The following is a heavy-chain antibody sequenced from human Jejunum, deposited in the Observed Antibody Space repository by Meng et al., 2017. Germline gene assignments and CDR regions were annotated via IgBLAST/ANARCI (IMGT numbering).Heavy chain of an antibody. Sequence: QVQLVEAGGGVVQPGRCLRLSCAASGLTFSNYGMHWVRQAPGKGLEWVAVISDDESYKNYADSVKGRFTISRDNSKNILYLQMNSLRTEDTAVFYCAKATGKTFDYWGQGTLVTVSS. V-gene: IGHV3-30*18. CDR3: AKATGKTFDY. CDR1: GLTFSNYG. D-gene: IGHD1-14*01. J-gene: IGHJ4*02. CDR2: ISDDESYK.